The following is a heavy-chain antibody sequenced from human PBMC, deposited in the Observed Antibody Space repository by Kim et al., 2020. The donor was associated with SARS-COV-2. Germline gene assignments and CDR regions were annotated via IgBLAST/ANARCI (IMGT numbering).Heavy chain of an antibody. Sequence: YNPSLKSRVTISVDTSKNQFSLKLSSVTAADTAVYYCARSLGGYNNWFDPWGQGTLVTVSS. D-gene: IGHD3-16*01. CDR3: ARSLGGYNNWFDP. V-gene: IGHV4-59*01. J-gene: IGHJ5*02.